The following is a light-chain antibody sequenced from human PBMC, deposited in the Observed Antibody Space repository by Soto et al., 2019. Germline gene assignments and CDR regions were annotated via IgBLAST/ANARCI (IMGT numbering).Light chain of an antibody. J-gene: IGKJ1*01. CDR3: QQYGISPQT. Sequence: EIVLTQSPGTLSLSPGERATLSCRASQSVSSSYLGWYQQKPGQAPRLLIYGASSRATGIPDRFSGSGSGTDFTLTISRLEPEDFAVYYCQQYGISPQTFGQGTKVEIK. CDR2: GAS. V-gene: IGKV3-20*01. CDR1: QSVSSSY.